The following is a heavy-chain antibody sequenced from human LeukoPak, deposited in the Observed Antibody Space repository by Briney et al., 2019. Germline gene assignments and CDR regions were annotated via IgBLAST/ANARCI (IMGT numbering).Heavy chain of an antibody. J-gene: IGHJ4*02. CDR1: GGSISSYY. CDR2: IYYSGST. CDR3: ARGRYYYGSGSYDY. D-gene: IGHD3-10*01. V-gene: IGHV4-59*01. Sequence: SETLSLTCTVSGGSISSYYWSWIRQPPGKGLEWIGYIYYSGSTNYNPSLKSRVTISVDTSKNQFSLKLSSVTATDTAVYYCARGRYYYGSGSYDYWGQGTLVTASS.